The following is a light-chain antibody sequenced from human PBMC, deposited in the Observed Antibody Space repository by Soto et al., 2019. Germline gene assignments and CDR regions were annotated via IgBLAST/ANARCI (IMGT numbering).Light chain of an antibody. CDR1: QSVNIY. Sequence: EIVLTQSPATVSVSPGERATLSLRASQSVNIYLAWYQQKPGQAPRLLIYGASNRATGIPDRFSGSGSGTDFTLTISSLEPEDFAVYYCQQYGTSPIPFGQGTRL. CDR3: QQYGTSPIP. CDR2: GAS. V-gene: IGKV3-20*01. J-gene: IGKJ5*01.